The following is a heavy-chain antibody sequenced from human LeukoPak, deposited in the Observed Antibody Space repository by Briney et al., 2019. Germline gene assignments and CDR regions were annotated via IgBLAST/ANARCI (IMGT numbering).Heavy chain of an antibody. CDR1: GFTFSSYA. CDR2: ISTLGEST. D-gene: IGHD1/OR15-1a*01. Sequence: GGSLRLSCAASGFTFSSYAMSWVRQAPGKGLEWVSAISTLGESTYYADSVKGRFTISRDNSKSTLHLQINSLRVEDTAVYYCAKVRGTNYYYYYGMDVWGQGTTVTVSS. V-gene: IGHV3-23*01. J-gene: IGHJ6*02. CDR3: AKVRGTNYYYYYGMDV.